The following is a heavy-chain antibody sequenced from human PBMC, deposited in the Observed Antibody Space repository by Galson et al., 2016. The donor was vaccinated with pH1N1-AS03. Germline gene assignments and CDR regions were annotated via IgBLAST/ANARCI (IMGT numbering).Heavy chain of an antibody. CDR3: ARRNPNPNFAIWYQHDYGMDV. V-gene: IGHV3-74*01. J-gene: IGHJ6*02. CDR1: GFTFSMSY. Sequence: SLRLSCAASGFTFSMSYIHWVRQAPGKGLEWVSRISNDGRNVRYADFVKGRFAVSRDNAKNTVFLQMNSLRADDTAVYFWARRNPNPNFAIWYQHDYGMDVWGQGTTVTVSS. CDR2: ISNDGRNV. D-gene: IGHD2-2*01.